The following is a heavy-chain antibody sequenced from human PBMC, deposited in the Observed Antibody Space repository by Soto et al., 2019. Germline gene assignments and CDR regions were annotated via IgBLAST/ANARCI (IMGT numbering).Heavy chain of an antibody. Sequence: EVQLLESGGGLVQPGGSLRLSCAASGFTFSSYAMSWVRQAPGKGLEWVSAISGSGGSTYYADSVKGRFTISRDNSKNTLYLQMNSLRAEETAVYYCAKLPYYDILTGYYPMGAFDIWGQGTMVTVSS. CDR3: AKLPYYDILTGYYPMGAFDI. V-gene: IGHV3-23*01. J-gene: IGHJ3*02. CDR2: ISGSGGST. CDR1: GFTFSSYA. D-gene: IGHD3-9*01.